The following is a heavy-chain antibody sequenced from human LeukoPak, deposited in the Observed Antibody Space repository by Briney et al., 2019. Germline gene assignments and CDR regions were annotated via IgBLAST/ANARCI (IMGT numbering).Heavy chain of an antibody. CDR3: ARDLLYSSPGFDY. CDR2: IYYSGST. Sequence: PSQTLSLTCTVSGGSISGGDFCWSWIRQPPGKGLEWIGYIYYSGSTYYNPSLKRRVTISVDTSKNQFSLKLSSVTAADTAVYYCARDLLYSSPGFDYWGQGTLVSVSS. V-gene: IGHV4-30-4*08. J-gene: IGHJ4*02. CDR1: GGSISGGDFC. D-gene: IGHD6-13*01.